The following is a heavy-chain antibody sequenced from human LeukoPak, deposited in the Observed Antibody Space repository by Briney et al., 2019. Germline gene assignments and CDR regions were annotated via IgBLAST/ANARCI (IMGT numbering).Heavy chain of an antibody. J-gene: IGHJ4*02. CDR2: IRYDGTNK. CDR1: GFTFSSYG. D-gene: IGHD5-18*01. V-gene: IGHV3-30*02. CDR3: AKEVHSYGPFDY. Sequence: GGSLRLSCAASGFTFSSYGMHWVRQVPGKGLEWVAFIRYDGTNKYDADSVKGRFTISRDNSKNTLYLQMNSLRTEDTAVYYCAKEVHSYGPFDYWGQGALVTVSS.